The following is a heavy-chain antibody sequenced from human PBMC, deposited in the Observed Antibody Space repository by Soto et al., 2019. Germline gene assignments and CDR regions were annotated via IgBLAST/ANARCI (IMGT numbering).Heavy chain of an antibody. CDR1: GFSFSSYG. J-gene: IGHJ4*02. CDR3: ARGYYDSSGYYWVFDY. V-gene: IGHV3-48*01. D-gene: IGHD3-22*01. CDR2: ISSSSSTI. Sequence: PGGSLRLSCAASGFSFSSYGMNWVRQAPGKGLEWVSYISSSSSTIYYADYVKGRFTISRDNAKNSLYLQMNSLRAEDTAVYYCARGYYDSSGYYWVFDYWGQGTLVTVSS.